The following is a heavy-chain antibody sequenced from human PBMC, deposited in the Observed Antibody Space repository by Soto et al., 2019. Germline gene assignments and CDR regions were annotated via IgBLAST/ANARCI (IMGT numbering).Heavy chain of an antibody. CDR1: GFTFSSYW. V-gene: IGHV3-7*01. CDR2: IKQAGSEK. D-gene: IGHD6-13*01. Sequence: EVQLVESGGGLVQPGGSLRLSCAASGFTFSSYWMSGVRQAPGKGLEWVANIKQAGSEKYYVDSVKGRFTISRDNAKNALYLQMNSLRAEDTAVYYCATSIAAAGTDWGQGTLVTVSS. J-gene: IGHJ4*02. CDR3: ATSIAAAGTD.